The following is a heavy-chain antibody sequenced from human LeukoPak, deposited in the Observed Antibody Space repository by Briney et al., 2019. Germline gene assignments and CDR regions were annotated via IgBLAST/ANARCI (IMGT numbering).Heavy chain of an antibody. CDR3: ARDSSGYFHWFDP. D-gene: IGHD3-22*01. J-gene: IGHJ5*02. V-gene: IGHV3-48*03. CDR1: GFTFSSYE. Sequence: GGSLRLSCAASGFTFSSYEMNWVRQAPGKGLEWVSYISSSGSTTYYADSVKGRFTISRDNAKNSLYLQMNSLRAEDTAVYYCARDSSGYFHWFDPWGQGTLVTVSS. CDR2: ISSSGSTT.